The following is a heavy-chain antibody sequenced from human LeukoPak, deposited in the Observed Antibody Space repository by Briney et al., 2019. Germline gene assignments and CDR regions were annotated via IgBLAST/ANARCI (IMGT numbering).Heavy chain of an antibody. CDR3: GGGGGYYGPLDY. CDR2: IYNNGNT. J-gene: IGHJ4*02. D-gene: IGHD3-16*01. CDR1: GFTFSNYA. V-gene: IGHV3-23*05. Sequence: PGGSLRLSCAASGFTFSNYAMTWVRQAPGKGLEWVSTIYNNGNTYYGDSVKGRFTISRDKSKNTAHLQMNSLRREDSAVYFCGGGGGYYGPLDYWGQGVLVTVSS.